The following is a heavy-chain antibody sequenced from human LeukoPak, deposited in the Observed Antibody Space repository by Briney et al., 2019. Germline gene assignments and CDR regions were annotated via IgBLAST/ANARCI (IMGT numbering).Heavy chain of an antibody. Sequence: SVKVSCKASGGTFSSYTISWVRQAPGQGLEWMGRIIPILGIANYAQKFQGRVTITADKSTSTAYMELSSLRSEDTAVYYCARGRHSSGWYYFDYWGQGTLVTVSS. CDR2: IIPILGIA. CDR3: ARGRHSSGWYYFDY. D-gene: IGHD6-19*01. CDR1: GGTFSSYT. V-gene: IGHV1-69*02. J-gene: IGHJ4*02.